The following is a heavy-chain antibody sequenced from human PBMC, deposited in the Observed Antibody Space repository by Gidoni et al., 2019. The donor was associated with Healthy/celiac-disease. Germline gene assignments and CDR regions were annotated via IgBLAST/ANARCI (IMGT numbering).Heavy chain of an antibody. CDR2: ISYDGSNK. V-gene: IGHV3-30-3*01. Sequence: QVQLVESGGGVVQPGRSLRLSCAASGFTFSSYAMHWFRQAPGTGLEWVAVISYDGSNKYYADSVKGRFTISRDNSKNTLYLQMNSLRAEDTAVYYCARDYYDSSGYYYFGYYYYGMDVWGQGTTVTVSS. CDR3: ARDYYDSSGYYYFGYYYYGMDV. D-gene: IGHD3-22*01. CDR1: GFTFSSYA. J-gene: IGHJ6*02.